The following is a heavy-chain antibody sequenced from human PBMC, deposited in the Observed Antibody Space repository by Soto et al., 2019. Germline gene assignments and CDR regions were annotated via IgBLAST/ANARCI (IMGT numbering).Heavy chain of an antibody. J-gene: IGHJ4*02. D-gene: IGHD3-10*01. V-gene: IGHV3-30*19. CDR2: ISYDGSNK. CDR1: GFTFSSYG. Sequence: SLRLSCVPSGFTFSSYGMHWVRQAPGKGLEWVAVISYDGSNKYYADSVRGRFTISRDNSKNTLYLQMNSLRAEDTAVYYCARSNVLLWFGESHWGQGTLVTVSS. CDR3: ARSNVLLWFGESH.